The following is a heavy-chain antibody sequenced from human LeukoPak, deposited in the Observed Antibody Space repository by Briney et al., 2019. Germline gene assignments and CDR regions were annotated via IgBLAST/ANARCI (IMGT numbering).Heavy chain of an antibody. J-gene: IGHJ5*02. CDR1: GGSFSGYY. Sequence: SETLSLTCAVYGGSFSGYYWSWIRQPPGKGLEWIGEINHSGSTNYNPSLKSRVTISVDTSKNQFSLKLSSVTAADAAVYYCARGIAVAGIGLHNWFDPWGQGTLVTVSS. D-gene: IGHD6-19*01. V-gene: IGHV4-34*01. CDR2: INHSGST. CDR3: ARGIAVAGIGLHNWFDP.